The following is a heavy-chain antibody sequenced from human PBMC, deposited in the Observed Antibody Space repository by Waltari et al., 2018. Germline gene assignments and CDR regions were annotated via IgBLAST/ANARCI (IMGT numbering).Heavy chain of an antibody. D-gene: IGHD3-10*01. CDR2: IVAEGSDT. Sequence: EVQLVQSGAEVKKPGESLRISCEGSGYTFANYWIGWVRQTPDKGLEWMGIIVAEGSDTRYSPSFKGQVTTSVDKSINTAYLQWNSLKASDTAVYFCARPSWSRALWYGDFWGQGTVVTVSS. V-gene: IGHV5-51*01. CDR1: GYTFANYW. CDR3: ARPSWSRALWYGDF. J-gene: IGHJ4*02.